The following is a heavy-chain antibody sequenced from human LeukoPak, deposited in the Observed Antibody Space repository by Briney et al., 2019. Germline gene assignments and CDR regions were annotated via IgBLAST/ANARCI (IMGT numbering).Heavy chain of an antibody. J-gene: IGHJ6*02. Sequence: PSQTLSLTCAVSGGSISSGGYSWSWIRQPPGKGLEWIGYIYHSGSTYYNPAHKSRVTISGDRSKNQFSLKLSSVTAADTAVYYCARRVVNYYYYGMDVWGQGTTVTVSS. D-gene: IGHD3-22*01. V-gene: IGHV4-30-2*01. CDR1: GGSISSGGYS. CDR2: IYHSGST. CDR3: ARRVVNYYYYGMDV.